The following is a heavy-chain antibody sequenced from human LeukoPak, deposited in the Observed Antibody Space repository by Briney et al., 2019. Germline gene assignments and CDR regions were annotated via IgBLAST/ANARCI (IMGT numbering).Heavy chain of an antibody. CDR2: IRSKAYGGTT. J-gene: IGHJ6*03. V-gene: IGHV3-49*04. Sequence: GGFLRLSCAGSGFTFNFYWMSWVRQAPGKGLEWVGFIRSKAYGGTTEYAASVKGRFTISRDDSKSIAYLQMNSLKTEDTAVYYCTSYSSSWPEDYYYMDVWGKGTTVTVSS. D-gene: IGHD6-13*01. CDR1: GFTFNFYW. CDR3: TSYSSSWPEDYYYMDV.